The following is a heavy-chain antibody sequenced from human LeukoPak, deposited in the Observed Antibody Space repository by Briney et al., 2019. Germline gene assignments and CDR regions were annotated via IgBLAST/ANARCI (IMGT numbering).Heavy chain of an antibody. J-gene: IGHJ3*02. CDR2: IYYSGST. D-gene: IGHD4-17*01. Sequence: SETLSLTCTVSGGSISSYYWSWIRQPPGKGLEWIGYIYYSGSTNYNPSLKSRVTISVDTSKNQFSLKLSSVTAADTAVYYCASTFMTTVTLDAFDIWGQGTMVTVSS. CDR1: GGSISSYY. V-gene: IGHV4-59*08. CDR3: ASTFMTTVTLDAFDI.